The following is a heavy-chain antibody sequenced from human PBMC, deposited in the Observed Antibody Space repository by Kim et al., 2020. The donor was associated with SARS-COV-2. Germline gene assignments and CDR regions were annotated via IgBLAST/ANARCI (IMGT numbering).Heavy chain of an antibody. D-gene: IGHD6-13*01. V-gene: IGHV3-49*02. J-gene: IGHJ5*02. Sequence: AYGGHTEYAPSVKGRFTISRDESKSIAYLQMNRLQTEDTAVYYCIAAAGYHWGQGTLVTVSS. CDR3: IAAAGYH. CDR2: AYGGHT.